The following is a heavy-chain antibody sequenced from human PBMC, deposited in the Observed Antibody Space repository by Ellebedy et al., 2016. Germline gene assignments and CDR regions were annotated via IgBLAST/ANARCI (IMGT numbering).Heavy chain of an antibody. CDR1: GFTVSSNY. V-gene: IGHV3-66*01. CDR3: ARAHAGMVTHYYAMDV. J-gene: IGHJ6*02. Sequence: GGSLRLSCAASGFTVSSNYMSWVRQAPGKGLEWVSVIYSGGSTYYADSVKGRFTISRDNSKNTLYLQMNSLRAEDTAVYYCARAHAGMVTHYYAMDVWGQGTTVTVSS. D-gene: IGHD5-18*01. CDR2: IYSGGST.